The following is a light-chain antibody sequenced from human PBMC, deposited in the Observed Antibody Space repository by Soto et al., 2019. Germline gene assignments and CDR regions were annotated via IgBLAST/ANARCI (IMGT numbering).Light chain of an antibody. J-gene: IGKJ2*01. Sequence: EIVMTQSPATLSVSPGEGATLSCRASHTIDTNLAWYQHKPGQAPGLLIYGASTRATGVPARFSGSGSGTEFTLTISSLQSEDFGIYYCQQYKIWPDTFGQGTNLEIK. V-gene: IGKV3-15*01. CDR3: QQYKIWPDT. CDR2: GAS. CDR1: HTIDTN.